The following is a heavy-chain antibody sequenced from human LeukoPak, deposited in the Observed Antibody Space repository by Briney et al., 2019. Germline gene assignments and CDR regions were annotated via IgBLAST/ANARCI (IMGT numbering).Heavy chain of an antibody. J-gene: IGHJ6*03. D-gene: IGHD1-1*01. CDR2: ISSSGSTI. CDR1: GFTFSDYY. Sequence: GGSLRLSCTASGFTFSDYYMSWIRQAPGKGLEWVSYISSSGSTIYYADSVEGRFTISRDNAKNSLYLQMNSLRAEDTAVYYCVRAGLERLYYYYMDVWGKGTTVTVSS. CDR3: VRAGLERLYYYYMDV. V-gene: IGHV3-11*04.